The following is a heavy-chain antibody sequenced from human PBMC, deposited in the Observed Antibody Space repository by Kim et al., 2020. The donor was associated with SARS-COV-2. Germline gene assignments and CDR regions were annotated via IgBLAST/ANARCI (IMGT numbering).Heavy chain of an antibody. CDR3: AGTIRGVNFDY. CDR2: IYYSGSA. Sequence: SETLSLTCTVSGGSISSYYWSWIRQAPGKGLEWIGYIYYSGSANYNPSLKSRVTISVDTSKNQFSLNLSSVTAADTAVYYCAGTIRGVNFDYWGQGTLVT. J-gene: IGHJ4*02. CDR1: GGSISSYY. D-gene: IGHD3-10*01. V-gene: IGHV4-59*08.